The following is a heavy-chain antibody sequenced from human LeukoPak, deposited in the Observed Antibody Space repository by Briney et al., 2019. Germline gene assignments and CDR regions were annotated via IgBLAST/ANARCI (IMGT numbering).Heavy chain of an antibody. V-gene: IGHV3-23*01. D-gene: IGHD3-10*01. CDR3: AKKSGPGTDPLDC. Sequence: QPGGSLRLSCVASGFSFSTYSMSWVRQTPEKGLEWVSVISDNGDITKYADSVRGRFTMSRDNSKNTLFLQMNTLRADDTALYYCAKKSGPGTDPLDCWGQGTLVTVSS. J-gene: IGHJ4*02. CDR2: ISDNGDIT. CDR1: GFSFSTYS.